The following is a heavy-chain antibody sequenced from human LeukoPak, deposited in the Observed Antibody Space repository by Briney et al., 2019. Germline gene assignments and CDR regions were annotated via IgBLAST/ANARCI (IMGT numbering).Heavy chain of an antibody. CDR3: ARELFYYDSSGYYHFDY. CDR2: IYSGGST. Sequence: QPGGSLRLSCAASGFTVSSNYMSWVRQAPGKGLEWVSVIYSGGSTYYADSAKGRFTISKDNSKNTLYLQMNSLRAEDTAVYYCARELFYYDSSGYYHFDYWGQGTLVTVSS. D-gene: IGHD3-22*01. J-gene: IGHJ4*02. V-gene: IGHV3-53*01. CDR1: GFTVSSNY.